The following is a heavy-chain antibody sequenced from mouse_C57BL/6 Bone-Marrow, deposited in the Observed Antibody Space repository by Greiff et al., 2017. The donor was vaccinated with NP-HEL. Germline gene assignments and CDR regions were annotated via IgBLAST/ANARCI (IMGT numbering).Heavy chain of an antibody. CDR1: GFSLTSYG. D-gene: IGHD2-4*01. V-gene: IGHV2-2*01. J-gene: IGHJ1*03. CDR3: ARIYYDYWYFDV. CDR2: IWSGGST. Sequence: VQLVESGPGLVQPSQSLSITCTVSGFSLTSYGVHWVRQSPGKGLEWLGVIWSGGSTDYNAAFISRLSISKDNSKSQVFFKMNSLQADDTAIYYCARIYYDYWYFDVWGTGTTVTVSS.